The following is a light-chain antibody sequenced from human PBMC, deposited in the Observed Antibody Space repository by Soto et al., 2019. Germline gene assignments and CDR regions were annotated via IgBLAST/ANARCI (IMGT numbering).Light chain of an antibody. V-gene: IGLV1-47*01. CDR1: SSNIESNY. J-gene: IGLJ1*01. CDR2: RNN. Sequence: QSVLTQPPSASGTPGQRVTISCSGSSSNIESNYVYWYQQLPGTAPKLLIYRNNQRPSWVPDRFSGSKSGTSASLAISGLRSEDEADYYCAAWDDSLSGYVFGTGTQQTVL. CDR3: AAWDDSLSGYV.